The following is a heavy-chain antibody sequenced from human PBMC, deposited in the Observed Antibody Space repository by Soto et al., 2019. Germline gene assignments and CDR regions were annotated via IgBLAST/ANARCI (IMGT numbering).Heavy chain of an antibody. D-gene: IGHD1-26*01. CDR3: VRDPVALRNRVRVGYFNL. CDR2: IWHDGSGT. J-gene: IGHJ2*01. V-gene: IGHV3-33*01. Sequence: QVKLVESGGGVVQPGRSRRLSCAASGFVFTTYGMHWVRQAPGKGLEWVGVIWHDGSGTYYADALKGRFTISRDNSKNTLFLQMDSLTVEDTAVYYCVRDPVALRNRVRVGYFNLWGRGTQVTVSS. CDR1: GFVFTTYG.